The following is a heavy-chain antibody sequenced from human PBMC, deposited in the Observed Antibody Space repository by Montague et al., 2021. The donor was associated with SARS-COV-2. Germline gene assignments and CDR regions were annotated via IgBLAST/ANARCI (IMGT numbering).Heavy chain of an antibody. CDR1: GGSINSFY. V-gene: IGHV4-59*08. J-gene: IGHJ6*02. CDR2: IDYSGSI. CDR3: AGRYRWAMEV. Sequence: ETLSLTCTVSGGSINSFYWSWVRQSPGKRMEWIGYIDYSGSINYNPSLKSRLTISVDTSKNQFSLKLSSVTAADTAVYYCAGRYRWAMEVWGPGTTVTVSS. D-gene: IGHD5-12*01.